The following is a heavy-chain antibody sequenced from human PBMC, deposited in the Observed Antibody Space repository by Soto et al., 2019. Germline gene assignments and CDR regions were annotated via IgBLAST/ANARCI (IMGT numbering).Heavy chain of an antibody. CDR3: AREGVVPAAIFYYYGMDV. V-gene: IGHV3-33*01. CDR2: IWYDGSNK. Sequence: QVQLVESGGGVVQPGRSLRLSCAASGFTFSSYGMHWVRQAPGKGLEWVAVIWYDGSNKYYADSVKGRFTISRDNSKNTLYLQMNGRRAEDTAVYYCAREGVVPAAIFYYYGMDVCGKGTTVTVSS. CDR1: GFTFSSYG. D-gene: IGHD2-2*01. J-gene: IGHJ6*04.